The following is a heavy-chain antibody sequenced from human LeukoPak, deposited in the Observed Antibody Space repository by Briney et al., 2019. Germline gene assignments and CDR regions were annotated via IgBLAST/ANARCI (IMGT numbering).Heavy chain of an antibody. CDR2: ISGSGGST. CDR1: GFTFSSYA. CDR3: AKTYYDFWSGYSYYFDY. J-gene: IGHJ4*02. V-gene: IGHV3-23*01. D-gene: IGHD3-3*01. Sequence: TGGSLRLSCAASGFTFSSYAMSWVRQAPGKGLEWVSAISGSGGSTYYADSVKGRFTISRDNSKNTLYLQMNSLRAEDTAVYYCAKTYYDFWSGYSYYFDYWGQGTLATVSS.